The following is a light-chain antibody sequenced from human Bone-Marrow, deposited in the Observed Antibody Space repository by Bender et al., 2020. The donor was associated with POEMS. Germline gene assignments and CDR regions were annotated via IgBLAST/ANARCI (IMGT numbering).Light chain of an antibody. V-gene: IGLV1-47*01. Sequence: QSVLTQPPSVSGTPGQRVTISCSGSSSNVGSNYVYWYQQLPGTAPKLLIWRDNQRPSGVPDRFSGSKSGTSASLAISGLRSEDEADYYCAAWDDSLSGYVVFGGGTKLTVL. CDR3: AAWDDSLSGYVV. CDR2: RDN. J-gene: IGLJ2*01. CDR1: SSNVGSNY.